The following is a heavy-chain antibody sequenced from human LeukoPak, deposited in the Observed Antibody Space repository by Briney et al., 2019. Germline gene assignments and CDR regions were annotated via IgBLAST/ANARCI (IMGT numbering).Heavy chain of an antibody. V-gene: IGHV4-59*08. CDR3: VSXXXXXXXPLT. Sequence: SETLSLTCTVSGDSIRSYYWNWIRRPPGKGLEWIGYIYYTGSTSYNPSLKSRVTISLDTSKSQFSLRLTSVTSADTAVYYFVSXXXXXXXPLTWGXGTLVTVSS. CDR1: GDSIRSYY. D-gene: IGHD2-21*02. CDR2: IYYTGST. J-gene: IGHJ4*01.